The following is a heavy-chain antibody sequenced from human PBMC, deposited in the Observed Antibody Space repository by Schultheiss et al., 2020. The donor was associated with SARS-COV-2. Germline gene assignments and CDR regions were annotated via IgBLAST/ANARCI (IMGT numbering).Heavy chain of an antibody. D-gene: IGHD2-2*01. Sequence: GGSLRLSCAASGFTFSNYSMNWVRQAPGKGLEWVSAISGSGGSTYYADSVKGRFTISRDNSKNTLYLQMNSLRAEDTAVYYCARGGQLPVYYFDYWGQGTLVTVSS. J-gene: IGHJ4*02. CDR2: ISGSGGST. CDR3: ARGGQLPVYYFDY. V-gene: IGHV3-23*01. CDR1: GFTFSNYS.